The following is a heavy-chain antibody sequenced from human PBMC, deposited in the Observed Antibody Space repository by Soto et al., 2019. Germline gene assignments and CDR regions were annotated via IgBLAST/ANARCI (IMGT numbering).Heavy chain of an antibody. J-gene: IGHJ3*02. CDR3: ARDRDYYDFWSGYYCQDAFDI. CDR2: IKQDGSEK. CDR1: GFTFSSYW. V-gene: IGHV3-7*01. D-gene: IGHD3-3*01. Sequence: EVQLVESGGGLVQPGGSLRLSCAASGFTFSSYWMSWVRQAPGKGLEWVANIKQDGSEKYYVDSVKGRFTISRDNAKNSLYLQMHSLRAEDTAVYYCARDRDYYDFWSGYYCQDAFDIWGQGTMVTVSS.